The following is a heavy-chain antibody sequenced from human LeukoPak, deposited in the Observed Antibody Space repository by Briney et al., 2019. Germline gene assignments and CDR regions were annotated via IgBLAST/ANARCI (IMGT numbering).Heavy chain of an antibody. CDR3: AKEGYYGSGSSQFDY. Sequence: GGSLRLSCAASGFTFTTYVMSWVRQAPGKGLEWVSAISGSGGSTYYADSVKGRFTISRDNSKNTLYLQMNSLRAEDTAVYYCAKEGYYGSGSSQFDYWGQGTLVTVSS. CDR1: GFTFTTYV. V-gene: IGHV3-23*01. J-gene: IGHJ4*02. D-gene: IGHD3-10*01. CDR2: ISGSGGST.